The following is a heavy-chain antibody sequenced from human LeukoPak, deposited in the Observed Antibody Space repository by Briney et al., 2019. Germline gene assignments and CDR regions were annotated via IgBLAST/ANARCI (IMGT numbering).Heavy chain of an antibody. CDR3: ARSSYSSSSSV. CDR1: GFTFSDYY. V-gene: IGHV3-11*01. D-gene: IGHD6-6*01. J-gene: IGHJ3*01. CDR2: ISSSGSTI. Sequence: GGSLRLSCAASGFTFSDYYMSWIRQAPGKGLEWVSYISSSGSTIYYADSVKGRFTISRDNAKNSLYQQINSLRAEDTAVYYCARSSYSSSSSVWGQGTMVTVSS.